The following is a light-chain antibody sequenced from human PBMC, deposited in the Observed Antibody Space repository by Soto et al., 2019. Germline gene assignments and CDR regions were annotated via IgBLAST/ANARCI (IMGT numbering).Light chain of an antibody. V-gene: IGKV1-39*01. CDR1: PSISTF. Sequence: DIQMPQSPSSLSPSVGDRVPISCRASPSISTFLNWYQQKPGEAPKLLIFEESILQNGAPSRFSGSGSGTDFTLTISGLQPEDSATYDCQQSYSPPYTFGPGTKIEI. CDR3: QQSYSPPYT. CDR2: EES. J-gene: IGKJ2*01.